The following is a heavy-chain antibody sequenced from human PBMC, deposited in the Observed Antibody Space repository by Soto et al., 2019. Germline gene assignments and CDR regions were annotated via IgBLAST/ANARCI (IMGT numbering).Heavy chain of an antibody. Sequence: SETLSLTCTVSGGSISSYYWSWIRQPAGRGLEWIGRIYTSGSTNYNPSLKSRVTMSVDTSKNQFSLKLSSVTAADTAVYYCARAWDSSSWYNWFDPWGQGTLVTVSS. D-gene: IGHD6-13*01. CDR3: ARAWDSSSWYNWFDP. J-gene: IGHJ5*02. CDR1: GGSISSYY. V-gene: IGHV4-4*07. CDR2: IYTSGST.